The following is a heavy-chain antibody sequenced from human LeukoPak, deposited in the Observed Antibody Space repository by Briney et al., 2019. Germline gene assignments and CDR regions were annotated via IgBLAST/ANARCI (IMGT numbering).Heavy chain of an antibody. CDR1: GYTFTSYG. D-gene: IGHD2-15*01. V-gene: IGHV1-18*01. CDR2: ISAYNGNT. J-gene: IGHJ6*02. Sequence: GASVKVSCKASGYTFTSYGISWVRQAPGQGLEWMGWISAYNGNTNYAQKLQGRVTMTTDTSTSTAYMELRSLRSDDTAVYYCARASESRYCSGGSCYSDVWGQGTTVTVSS. CDR3: ARASESRYCSGGSCYSDV.